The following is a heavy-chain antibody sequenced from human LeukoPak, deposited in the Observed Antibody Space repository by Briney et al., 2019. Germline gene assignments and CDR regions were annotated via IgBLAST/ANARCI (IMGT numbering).Heavy chain of an antibody. CDR3: ARVGSYDSSGYYFDY. D-gene: IGHD3-22*01. J-gene: IGHJ4*02. CDR1: DGSISAYY. Sequence: SETLSLTCTVSDGSISAYYWSWIRQTPGKGLEWIGYVYHSAGSTYNPALRGRVTISMDTSENQFSLKMRSVSATDTAVYYCARVGSYDSSGYYFDYWGQGTQVTVFS. CDR2: VYHSAGS. V-gene: IGHV4-59*01.